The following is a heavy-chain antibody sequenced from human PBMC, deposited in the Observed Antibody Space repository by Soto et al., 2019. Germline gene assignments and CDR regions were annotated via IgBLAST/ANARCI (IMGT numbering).Heavy chain of an antibody. CDR3: ARDSHCSSTSCYDRVLLGWYGMDV. V-gene: IGHV1-69*01. Sequence: QVQLVQSGAEVKKPGSSVKVSCKASGGTFSSYAISWVRQAPGQGLEWMGGIIPIFGTANYAQKFQGRVTITADESTSTAYMELSSLRSEDTAVYYCARDSHCSSTSCYDRVLLGWYGMDVLGQGTTVTVSS. D-gene: IGHD2-2*01. J-gene: IGHJ6*02. CDR2: IIPIFGTA. CDR1: GGTFSSYA.